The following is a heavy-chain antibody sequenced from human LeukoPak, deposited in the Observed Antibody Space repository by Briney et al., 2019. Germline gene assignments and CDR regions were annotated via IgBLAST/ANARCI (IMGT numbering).Heavy chain of an antibody. D-gene: IGHD3-3*01. V-gene: IGHV4-39*01. CDR1: GGSISSSSYY. J-gene: IGHJ6*03. CDR3: ARRVTIFGVDRAYYMDV. CDR2: IYYSGST. Sequence: SETLSLTCTVSGGSISSSSYYWGWIRQPPGKGLEWIGSIYYSGSTYYNPSLKSRVTMSVDTSKNQFSLKLSSVTAADTAVYYCARRVTIFGVDRAYYMDVWGKGTTVTVSS.